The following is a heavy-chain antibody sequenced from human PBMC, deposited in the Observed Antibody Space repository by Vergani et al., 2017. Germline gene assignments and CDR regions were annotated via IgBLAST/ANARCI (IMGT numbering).Heavy chain of an antibody. CDR1: GASIRSSNYY. J-gene: IGHJ5*02. CDR3: AGHSTVEWLVKLGWIDP. Sequence: QLQLQESGPGLVKPSATLSLTCSVSGASIRSSNYYWGWLRQPPGKGLECIVSIYYRGSTYHNPSLKSRVTISVDTSKNQFSLKLSSVTAADTAVYFCAGHSTVEWLVKLGWIDPWGQGILVTVPS. CDR2: IYYRGST. D-gene: IGHD6-19*01. V-gene: IGHV4-39*01.